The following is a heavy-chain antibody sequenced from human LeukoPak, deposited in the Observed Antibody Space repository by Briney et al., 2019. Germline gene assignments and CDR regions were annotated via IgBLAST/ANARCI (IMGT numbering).Heavy chain of an antibody. CDR2: IGNNGGGI. V-gene: IGHV3-48*02. D-gene: IGHD2-21*02. CDR1: GFTFSTYT. J-gene: IGHJ4*02. CDR3: ARDLIFRDCDFDY. Sequence: PGGSLRLSCAASGFTFSTYTMYWVRHPPGKRLEWVSIIGNNGGGIHYADSVKGRFTISRDNAKNSLYLQMNSLRDEDTAVYYCARDLIFRDCDFDYWGQGTLVTVSS.